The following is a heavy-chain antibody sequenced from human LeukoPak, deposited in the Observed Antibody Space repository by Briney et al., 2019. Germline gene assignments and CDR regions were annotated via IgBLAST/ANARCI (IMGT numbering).Heavy chain of an antibody. CDR3: ARALDAGDFDY. Sequence: SVKVSCKASGGTFSSYAISWVRQAPGQGLEWMRGIIPIFGTANYAQKFQGRVTITADKSTSTAYMELSSPRSEDTAVYYCARALDAGDFDYWGQGTLVTVSS. CDR2: IIPIFGTA. D-gene: IGHD1-1*01. CDR1: GGTFSSYA. J-gene: IGHJ4*02. V-gene: IGHV1-69*06.